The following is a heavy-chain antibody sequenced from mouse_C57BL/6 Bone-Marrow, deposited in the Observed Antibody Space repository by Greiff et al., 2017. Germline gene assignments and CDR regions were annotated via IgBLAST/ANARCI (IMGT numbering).Heavy chain of an antibody. V-gene: IGHV1-63*01. J-gene: IGHJ2*01. CDR2: IYPGGGYT. Sequence: QVQLKQSGAELVRPGTSVKMSCKASGYTFTNYWIGWAKQRPGYGLEWIGDIYPGGGYTNYNEKFKGKATLTADKSSSTAYMQFSSLTSEDSAIYYCARRGLGLYYFDYWGQGTTLTVSS. D-gene: IGHD4-1*01. CDR3: ARRGLGLYYFDY. CDR1: GYTFTNYW.